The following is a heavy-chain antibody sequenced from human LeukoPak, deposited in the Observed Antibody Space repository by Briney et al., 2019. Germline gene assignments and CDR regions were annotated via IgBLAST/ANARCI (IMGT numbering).Heavy chain of an antibody. CDR3: ARGGYSDYLNC. J-gene: IGHJ4*02. CDR2: IGSSGTTI. V-gene: IGHV3-11*04. CDR1: GFTFSDYQ. D-gene: IGHD1-1*01. Sequence: GGSLRLSCAASGFTFSDYQMSWIRQAPGKGLEWVSYIGSSGTTIYYADSEKGRFTISRDNAKNSLYLQMNSLRAEDTAVYYCARGGYSDYLNCWGQGTLVTVSS.